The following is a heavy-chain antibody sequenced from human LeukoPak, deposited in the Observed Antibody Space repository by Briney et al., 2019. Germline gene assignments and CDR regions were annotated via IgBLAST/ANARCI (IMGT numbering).Heavy chain of an antibody. D-gene: IGHD7-27*01. Sequence: VASVKVSCKVSGYTFTDYYMHLVQQAPGKGLEWMGLVDPEDGETIYAEKFQGRVTITADTSTDTAYMELSSLRSADTAVYYCATGPKWGFAFWGQGTLVTVPS. J-gene: IGHJ4*02. CDR3: ATGPKWGFAF. CDR2: VDPEDGET. V-gene: IGHV1-69-2*01. CDR1: GYTFTDYY.